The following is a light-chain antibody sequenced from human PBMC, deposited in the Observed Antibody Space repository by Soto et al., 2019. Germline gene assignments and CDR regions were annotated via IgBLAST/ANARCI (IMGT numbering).Light chain of an antibody. CDR2: KAS. V-gene: IGKV1-5*03. CDR1: QSVSSW. J-gene: IGKJ2*04. Sequence: DIQMTQSPSTLSASVGDRVTITCRASQSVSSWLAWYQQKPGIAPNLLIYKASTLESGVPSRFSGSGSGTEFTLTISGLQPDDFATYYFQQYNTYPCSFGQGTKLEI. CDR3: QQYNTYPCS.